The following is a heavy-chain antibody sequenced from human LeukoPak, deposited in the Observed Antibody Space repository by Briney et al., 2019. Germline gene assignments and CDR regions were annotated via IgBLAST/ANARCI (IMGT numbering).Heavy chain of an antibody. V-gene: IGHV3-48*03. CDR3: ARDRQYYYGSGSAYDMDV. J-gene: IGHJ6*04. D-gene: IGHD3-10*01. CDR1: GFTFSSYE. CDR2: ISSSGSTI. Sequence: GGSLRLSCAASGFTFSSYEMNWVRQAPEKGLEWVSCISSSGSTIYYADSVKGRFTISRDNAKNSLYLQMNSLRAEDTAVYYCARDRQYYYGSGSAYDMDVWGKGTTVTVSS.